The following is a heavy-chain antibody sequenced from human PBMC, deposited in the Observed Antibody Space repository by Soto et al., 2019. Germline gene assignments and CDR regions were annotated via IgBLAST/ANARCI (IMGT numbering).Heavy chain of an antibody. D-gene: IGHD6-6*01. CDR3: ASQYSSSRFDAFDI. J-gene: IGHJ3*02. V-gene: IGHV4-61*01. Sequence: QVQLQESGPGLVKPSETLSLTCTVSGGSVSSGSYYWSWIRQPPGKGLEWIGYIYYSGSTNYNPSIKSRVTISVDTSKNKFSLKLSSVTAADTAVYYWASQYSSSRFDAFDIWGQGTMVTVSS. CDR2: IYYSGST. CDR1: GGSVSSGSYY.